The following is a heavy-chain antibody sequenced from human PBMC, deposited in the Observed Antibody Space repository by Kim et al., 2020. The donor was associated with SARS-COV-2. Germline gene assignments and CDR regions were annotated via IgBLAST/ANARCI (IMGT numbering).Heavy chain of an antibody. CDR2: IISSSSTI. CDR1: GFTFSSYA. CDR3: ARSNIVDFDL. Sequence: GGSLRLSCAASGFTFSSYAMNWVRQAPGKGLEWVSYIISSSSTIQYADSVKGRFTVSRDNPKNSLYLQMNRLRDEDTAVYCCARSNIVDFDLWGRGTLVTVSS. D-gene: IGHD2-21*01. V-gene: IGHV3-48*02. J-gene: IGHJ2*01.